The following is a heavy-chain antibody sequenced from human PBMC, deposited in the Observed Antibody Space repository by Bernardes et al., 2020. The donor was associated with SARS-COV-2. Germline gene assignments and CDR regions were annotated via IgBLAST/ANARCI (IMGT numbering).Heavy chain of an antibody. CDR1: GFIYRSYW. V-gene: IGHV3-74*01. J-gene: IGHJ6*02. Sequence: GRSLRHSWTAFGFIYRSYWMHWGRQIPGKGLVLVSRITPDGSKTDYADSVKGRFTISRDNAKNTLYLQMNSLRAEDTGVYYCATGGFGGSAPGMDAWGQGTTVTVSS. CDR2: ITPDGSKT. CDR3: ATGGFGGSAPGMDA. D-gene: IGHD3-10*01.